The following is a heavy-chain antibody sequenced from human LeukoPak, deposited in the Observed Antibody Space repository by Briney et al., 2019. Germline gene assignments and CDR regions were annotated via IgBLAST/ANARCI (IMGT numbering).Heavy chain of an antibody. D-gene: IGHD3-10*01. CDR2: ISGSGDTT. J-gene: IGHJ4*02. V-gene: IGHV3-23*01. Sequence: GGSLRLSCAASGFTFSSYAMSWVRQAPGKGLEWVSTISGSGDTTFHADSVKGRFTISRDNSKNTPHLQMNSLRAEDTAVYYCAKGITMVRGLTYYFDYWGQGTLVTVSS. CDR1: GFTFSSYA. CDR3: AKGITMVRGLTYYFDY.